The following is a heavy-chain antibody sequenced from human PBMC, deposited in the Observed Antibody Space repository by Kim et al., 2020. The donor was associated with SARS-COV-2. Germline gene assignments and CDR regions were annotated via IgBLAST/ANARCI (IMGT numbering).Heavy chain of an antibody. J-gene: IGHJ4*02. CDR2: ISGSGGST. CDR3: AKSGSYSKGNYYFDY. Sequence: GGSLRLSCAASGFTFSSYAMSWVRQAPGKGLEWVSAISGSGGSTYYADSVKGRFTISRDNSKNTLYLQMNSLRAEDTAVYYCAKSGSYSKGNYYFDYWGQGTLVTVSS. D-gene: IGHD1-26*01. CDR1: GFTFSSYA. V-gene: IGHV3-23*01.